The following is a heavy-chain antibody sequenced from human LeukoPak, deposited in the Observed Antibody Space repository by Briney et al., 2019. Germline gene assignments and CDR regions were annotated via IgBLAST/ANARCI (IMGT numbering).Heavy chain of an antibody. CDR2: IYPGDSDT. CDR1: GYSFPSYW. D-gene: IGHD2-21*02. Sequence: GESLKISCKGSGYSFPSYWFGWVRQMPGKGLEWMGIIYPGDSDTRYSPSFQGQVTISADKSISTAYLQWSSLKASDTAMYYCARRVVTAITRASDIWGQGTMVTVSS. CDR3: ARRVVTAITRASDI. J-gene: IGHJ3*02. V-gene: IGHV5-51*01.